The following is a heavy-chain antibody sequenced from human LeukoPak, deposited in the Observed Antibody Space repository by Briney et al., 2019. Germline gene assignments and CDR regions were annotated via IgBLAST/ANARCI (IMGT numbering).Heavy chain of an antibody. CDR3: ARHLSTIFGVVDY. Sequence: SETLSLTCTVSGGSISSSSYYWAWIRQPPGKGLEWIGSIYYSGSTYYNPSLKSRVTISVDTSKNQFSLKLSSVTAADTAVYYCARHLSTIFGVVDYWGQGTLVTVSS. J-gene: IGHJ4*02. CDR1: GGSISSSSYY. CDR2: IYYSGST. D-gene: IGHD3-3*01. V-gene: IGHV4-39*01.